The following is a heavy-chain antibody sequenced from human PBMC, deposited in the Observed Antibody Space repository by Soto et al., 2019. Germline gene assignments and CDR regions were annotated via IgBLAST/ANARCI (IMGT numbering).Heavy chain of an antibody. V-gene: IGHV4-4*02. J-gene: IGHJ4*02. CDR1: GGSISSSNW. Sequence: NPSETLSLTCAVSGGSISSSNWWSWVRQPPGKGLEWIGEIYHSGSTNYNPSLKSRVTISVDKSKNQFSLKLSSVTAADTAVYYCARDRAIFGVVRRGYYFDYWGQGTLVTVSS. D-gene: IGHD3-3*01. CDR3: ARDRAIFGVVRRGYYFDY. CDR2: IYHSGST.